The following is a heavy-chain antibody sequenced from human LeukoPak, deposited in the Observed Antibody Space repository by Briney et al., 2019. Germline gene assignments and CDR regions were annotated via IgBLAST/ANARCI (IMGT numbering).Heavy chain of an antibody. D-gene: IGHD3-22*01. CDR1: GXSITSSY. CDR3: AARERYYDSSGSPIDY. J-gene: IGHJ4*02. V-gene: IGHV4-59*01. Sequence: PSETLSLTCTVSGXSITSSYGSWIRQSPGKGLEWIGYIHYTGSTNYNPSLKSRVTMLIDTSKNQFSLKLSSVTAADTAVYYCAARERYYDSSGSPIDYWGQGTLVTVSS. CDR2: IHYTGST.